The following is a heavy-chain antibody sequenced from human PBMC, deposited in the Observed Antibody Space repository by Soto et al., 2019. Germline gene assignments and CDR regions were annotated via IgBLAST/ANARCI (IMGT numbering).Heavy chain of an antibody. Sequence: GGSLRLSCAASGFTFSSYSMNWVRQAPGKGLEWISYISTSTTTLYYADSVKGRFTISRDNAKSSLYLQMNSLRDEDTAVYYCASLVSGGYWGQGNLVTVSS. CDR3: ASLVSGGY. CDR2: ISTSTTTL. CDR1: GFTFSSYS. V-gene: IGHV3-48*02. D-gene: IGHD6-25*01. J-gene: IGHJ4*02.